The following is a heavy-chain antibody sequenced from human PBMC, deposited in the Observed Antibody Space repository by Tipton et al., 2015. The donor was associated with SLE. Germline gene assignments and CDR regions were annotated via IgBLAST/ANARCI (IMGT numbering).Heavy chain of an antibody. CDR1: GFTFSNAW. J-gene: IGHJ4*02. D-gene: IGHD2-15*01. V-gene: IGHV3-15*01. Sequence: SLRLSCVVSGFTFSNAWMSWVRQAPGKGLEWVGRIKSKTDGGTTDYAAPVKGRFTISRDDSKNTLYLQMNSLSAEDTAVYYCAKSAHCLGYCNGGRCFDYFDSWGQGTLVTVSS. CDR3: AKSAHCLGYCNGGRCFDYFDS. CDR2: IKSKTDGGTT.